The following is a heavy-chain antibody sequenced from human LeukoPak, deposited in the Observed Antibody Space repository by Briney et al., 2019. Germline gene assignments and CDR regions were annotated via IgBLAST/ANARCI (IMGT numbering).Heavy chain of an antibody. V-gene: IGHV1-46*01. D-gene: IGHD2-8*01. Sequence: EASVKVSCKASGYIFSNYYLHWVRQAPGQGLEWMGIINPSDGNTEPYAQRFRGRVTMTRDTSTSTVYMELSGLRSEDTAVYYCARAFCTNGVCFIFDYWGQGTLVTVSS. J-gene: IGHJ4*02. CDR1: GYIFSNYY. CDR3: ARAFCTNGVCFIFDY. CDR2: INPSDGNT.